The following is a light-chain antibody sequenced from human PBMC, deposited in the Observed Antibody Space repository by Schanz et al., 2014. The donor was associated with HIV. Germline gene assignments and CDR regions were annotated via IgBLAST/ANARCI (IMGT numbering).Light chain of an antibody. CDR2: DVN. CDR1: SSDLRGYNI. J-gene: IGLJ2*01. CDR3: TSYAGSNNLV. Sequence: QSVLTQPASVSGSPGQSITISCTGTSSDLRGYNILPWYQQHPGKAPPVMIYDVNNRPSGVSNRFSGSKSGNTASLTVSRLQAEDEADYYCTSYAGSNNLVFGGGTKLTVL. V-gene: IGLV2-14*01.